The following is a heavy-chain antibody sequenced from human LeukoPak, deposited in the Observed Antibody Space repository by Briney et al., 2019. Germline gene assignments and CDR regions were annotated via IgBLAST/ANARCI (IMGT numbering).Heavy chain of an antibody. D-gene: IGHD3-9*01. J-gene: IGHJ4*02. CDR1: GFTFSSYE. V-gene: IGHV3-48*03. Sequence: QPGGSLRLSCEASGFTFSSYEMNWVRQAPGKGLEWVSYISSSGSTIYYADSVKGRFTISRDNAKNSLYLQMNSLRAEDTALYYCAKDVYYDILTGPQFDYWGQGTLVTVSS. CDR3: AKDVYYDILTGPQFDY. CDR2: ISSSGSTI.